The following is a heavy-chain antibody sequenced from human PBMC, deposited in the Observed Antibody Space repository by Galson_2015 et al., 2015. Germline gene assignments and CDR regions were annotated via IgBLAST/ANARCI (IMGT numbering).Heavy chain of an antibody. CDR3: ARGTPSRYGDYSRAFDI. J-gene: IGHJ3*02. D-gene: IGHD4-17*01. CDR1: GGSISSYY. CDR2: IHYSGST. V-gene: IGHV4-59*01. Sequence: SETLSLTCTVSGGSISSYYWSWIRQPPGKGLEWIGYIHYSGSTNYNPSLKSRVTISVDTSKNQFSLKLSSVTAADTAVYYCARGTPSRYGDYSRAFDIWGQGTMVTVSS.